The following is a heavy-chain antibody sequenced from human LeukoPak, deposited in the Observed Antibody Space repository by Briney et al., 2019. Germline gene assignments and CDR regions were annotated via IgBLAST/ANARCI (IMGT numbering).Heavy chain of an antibody. CDR3: ATCGTFGTGCDY. CDR2: IYPGDSDT. D-gene: IGHD1-1*01. J-gene: IGHJ4*02. CDR1: EYNFNTYW. V-gene: IGHV5-51*01. Sequence: GESLKISCKSSEYNFNTYWIDLVRQMPGKGLEWMGSIYPGDSDTRYSPSFQGQVTISADKSIGTAYLQWGRLKSSDSALYFCATCGTFGTGCDYWGQGTLVTVSS.